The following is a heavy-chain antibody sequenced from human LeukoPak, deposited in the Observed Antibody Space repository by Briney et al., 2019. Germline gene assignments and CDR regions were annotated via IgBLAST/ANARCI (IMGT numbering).Heavy chain of an antibody. D-gene: IGHD6-19*01. CDR3: AKMVHTEQWLVPFDY. CDR2: ISGSGGST. Sequence: GGSLRLSCAASGFTFSNFAMNWVRQAPGKGLEWVSTISGSGGSTYYADSVKGRFTISRDNSKTTQYLQMNSLRAEDTAVYYCAKMVHTEQWLVPFDYWGQGTLVTVSS. J-gene: IGHJ4*02. V-gene: IGHV3-23*01. CDR1: GFTFSNFA.